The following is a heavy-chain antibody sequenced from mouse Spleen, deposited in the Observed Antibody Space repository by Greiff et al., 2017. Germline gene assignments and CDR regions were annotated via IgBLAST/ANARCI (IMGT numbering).Heavy chain of an antibody. J-gene: IGHJ4*01. V-gene: IGHV5-9*04. D-gene: IGHD2-3*01. CDR1: GFTFSSYT. Sequence: DVQLVESGGGLVKPGGSLKLSCAASGFTFSSYTMSWVRQTPAKRLEWVATISSGGGNTYYPDSVKGRFTISRDNARNTLYLQMSSLRSEDTAMYYCARHWVYDGFIYAMDYWGQGTSVTVSS. CDR3: ARHWVYDGFIYAMDY. CDR2: ISSGGGNT.